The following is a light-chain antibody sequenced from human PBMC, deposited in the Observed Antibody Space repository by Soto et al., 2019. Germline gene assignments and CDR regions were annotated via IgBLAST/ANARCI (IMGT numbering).Light chain of an antibody. V-gene: IGKV1-5*01. CDR3: QQYHTDWT. CDR2: AAS. Sequence: DIQMTQSPSTLSASVGDTVTITCRASENIDNWLAWYQQKPGKAPKLLIFAASTLVRGVPSRFSGRGSGTEFTLTISSLQADDYATFYCQQYHTDWTFGQGTKVEIK. CDR1: ENIDNW. J-gene: IGKJ1*01.